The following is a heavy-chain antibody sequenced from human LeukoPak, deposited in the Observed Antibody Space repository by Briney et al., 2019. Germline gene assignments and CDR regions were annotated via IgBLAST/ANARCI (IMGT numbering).Heavy chain of an antibody. CDR1: GGSISSGGVY. CDR3: ARAGYFGSGSYRTFDS. V-gene: IGHV4-31*03. D-gene: IGHD3-10*01. Sequence: SQTLSLTCTVSGGSISSGGVYWSWIRQHPEKGLEWIGYVYYSGSTYYNPSLKSRVTISVDTPKIQFSLKLSSVTAADTAVYYCARAGYFGSGSYRTFDSWGQGTLVTVSS. J-gene: IGHJ4*02. CDR2: VYYSGST.